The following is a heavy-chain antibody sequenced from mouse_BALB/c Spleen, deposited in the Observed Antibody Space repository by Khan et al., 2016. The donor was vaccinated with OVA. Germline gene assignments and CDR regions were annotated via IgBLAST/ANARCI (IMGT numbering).Heavy chain of an antibody. J-gene: IGHJ2*01. V-gene: IGHV2-9*02. Sequence: VQLQESGPGLVAPSQSLSITCTVSGFSLTSYGIHWVRQPPGKGLEWLGIIWAGGSTNYNSALMSRLSISKDNSRSQVFLKMNSLQTDDTAMYFCARNRESYYFDYWGQGTTLTVSS. CDR2: IWAGGST. CDR3: ARNRESYYFDY. CDR1: GFSLTSYG.